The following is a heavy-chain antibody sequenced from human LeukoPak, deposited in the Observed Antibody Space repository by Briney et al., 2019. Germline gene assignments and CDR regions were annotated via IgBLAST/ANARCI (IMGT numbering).Heavy chain of an antibody. CDR3: ARVEELRYFDWLLQNRNYYYYYYYMDV. CDR2: IKQDGSEK. Sequence: GGSLRLSCAASGFTFSSYSMNWVRQAPGKGLEWVANIKQDGSEKYYVDSVKGRFTISRDNAKSSLYLQMNSLRAEDTAVYYCARVEELRYFDWLLQNRNYYYYYYYMDVWGKGTTVTISS. CDR1: GFTFSSYS. D-gene: IGHD3-9*01. V-gene: IGHV3-7*01. J-gene: IGHJ6*03.